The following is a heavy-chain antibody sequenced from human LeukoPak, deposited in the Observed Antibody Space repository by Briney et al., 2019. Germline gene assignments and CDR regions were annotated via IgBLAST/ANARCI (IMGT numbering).Heavy chain of an antibody. V-gene: IGHV4-4*09. CDR1: GGSISSYY. J-gene: IGHJ5*02. Sequence: PSETLSLTCTVSGGSISSYYWSWIRQPPGKGLEWIGYIYTSGSTNYNPSLKSRVTISVDTSKNQFSLKLSSVTAADTAVYYCARLVELLAGNWFDPWGQGTLVTVSS. CDR2: IYTSGST. D-gene: IGHD6-6*01. CDR3: ARLVELLAGNWFDP.